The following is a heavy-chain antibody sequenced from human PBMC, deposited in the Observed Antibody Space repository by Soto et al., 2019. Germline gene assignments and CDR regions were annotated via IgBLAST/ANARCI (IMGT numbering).Heavy chain of an antibody. CDR1: GYTFSNYA. J-gene: IGHJ6*02. D-gene: IGHD3-16*01. Sequence: QVQLVQSGADLKKPGASVQVSCKTSGYTFSNYAINWVRQAPGQGLEWMGWISSYNSYNGDTKYARMLQDRLTMTIATSTATAYMELRSLRSDDTAVYYCARSELERGEVGYYGMDVWAQGTTVTVSS. CDR3: ARSELERGEVGYYGMDV. V-gene: IGHV1-18*04. CDR2: ISSYNSYNGDT.